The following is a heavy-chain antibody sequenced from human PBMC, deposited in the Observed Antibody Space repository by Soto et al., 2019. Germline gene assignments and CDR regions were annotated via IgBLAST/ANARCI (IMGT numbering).Heavy chain of an antibody. Sequence: GGSLRLSCAASGFTFSSYGMHWVRQAPGKGLEWVAVIWYDGSNKYYADSVKGRFTISRDNSKNTLYLQMNSLRAEDTAVYYCARVSGWSWYFDYWGQGTLVTVSS. CDR1: GFTFSSYG. V-gene: IGHV3-33*01. J-gene: IGHJ4*02. CDR3: ARVSGWSWYFDY. CDR2: IWYDGSNK. D-gene: IGHD6-19*01.